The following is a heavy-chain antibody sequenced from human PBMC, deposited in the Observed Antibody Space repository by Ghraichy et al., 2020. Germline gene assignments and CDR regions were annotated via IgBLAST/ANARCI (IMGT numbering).Heavy chain of an antibody. J-gene: IGHJ6*02. Sequence: ASVKVSCKASGYTFTGYYMHWVRQAPGQGLEWMGWINPNSGGTNYAQKFQGRVTMTRDTSISTAYMELSRLRSDDTAVYYCARVQGSSWYDDYYYYGMDVWGQGTTVTVSS. D-gene: IGHD6-13*01. CDR2: INPNSGGT. CDR1: GYTFTGYY. V-gene: IGHV1-2*02. CDR3: ARVQGSSWYDDYYYYGMDV.